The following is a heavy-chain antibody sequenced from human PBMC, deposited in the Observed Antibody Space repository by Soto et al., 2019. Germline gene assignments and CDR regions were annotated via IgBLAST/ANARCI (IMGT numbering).Heavy chain of an antibody. Sequence: GGSLRLSCAASGFSFSSYAMNWVRQAPGKGLEWVSVISGSGGSTYYADSVKGRFTISRDNSKDTLYLQMISLRAEDTAVYYCASRSSGWYFDYWGQGTLVTVSS. V-gene: IGHV3-23*01. D-gene: IGHD6-19*01. CDR1: GFSFSSYA. CDR3: ASRSSGWYFDY. CDR2: ISGSGGST. J-gene: IGHJ4*02.